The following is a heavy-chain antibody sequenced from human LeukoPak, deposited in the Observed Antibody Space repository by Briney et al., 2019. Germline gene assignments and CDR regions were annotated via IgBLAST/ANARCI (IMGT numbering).Heavy chain of an antibody. Sequence: GRSLRLSCAASGFTFSSYAMHWVRQAPGKGLEWVAVISYDGSNKYYADSVKGRFTISRDNSKNTLYLQMNSLRAEDTAVYYCARGRIVGPPALHDAFDIWGQGTMVTVSS. V-gene: IGHV3-30-3*01. CDR1: GFTFSSYA. J-gene: IGHJ3*02. CDR3: ARGRIVGPPALHDAFDI. CDR2: ISYDGSNK. D-gene: IGHD1-26*01.